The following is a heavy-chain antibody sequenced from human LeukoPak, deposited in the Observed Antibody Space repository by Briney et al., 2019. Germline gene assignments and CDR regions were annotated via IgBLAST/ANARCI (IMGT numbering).Heavy chain of an antibody. Sequence: ASVTVSCTAAGYTFTANYIHRVRQAPGQGLEWMGGIEPNSAGISYAQKFQGRVAMTRDTSITTAYMDLSSLTSDDKAVYYCVRDVDPYCNVGSCYDYWGQGTLVTVSS. V-gene: IGHV1-2*02. J-gene: IGHJ4*02. CDR1: GYTFTANY. CDR2: IEPNSAGI. D-gene: IGHD2-15*01. CDR3: VRDVDPYCNVGSCYDY.